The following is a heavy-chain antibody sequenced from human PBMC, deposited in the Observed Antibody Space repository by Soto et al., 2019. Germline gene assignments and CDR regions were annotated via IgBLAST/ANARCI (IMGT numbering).Heavy chain of an antibody. J-gene: IGHJ4*02. CDR3: ARLTEAPDS. CDR1: GGSIGGTSDY. V-gene: IGHV4-39*01. Sequence: PSETLSLTCSVSGGSIGGTSDYWGWFRQPPGKGLEWIGAIYYNGRTYNNVSLKSRVIMSLDTSKSQFSLKLTSVTAADTAVYYCARLTEAPDSWGPGTQVTVSS. CDR2: IYYNGRT.